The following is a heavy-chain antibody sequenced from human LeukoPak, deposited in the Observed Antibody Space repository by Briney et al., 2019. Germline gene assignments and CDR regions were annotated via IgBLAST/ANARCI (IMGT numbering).Heavy chain of an antibody. J-gene: IGHJ4*02. D-gene: IGHD3-10*01. CDR2: ISISGSFI. Sequence: PGGSLRLSCAASGFTFSDYSTTWVRQAPGKGLEWLSYISISGSFIYYADSVKGRFTISRDNGRNSLHLQMNSLRAEDTAVYYCAREVYYGSGRRFDLWGQGTLVTVSS. V-gene: IGHV3-48*01. CDR1: GFTFSDYS. CDR3: AREVYYGSGRRFDL.